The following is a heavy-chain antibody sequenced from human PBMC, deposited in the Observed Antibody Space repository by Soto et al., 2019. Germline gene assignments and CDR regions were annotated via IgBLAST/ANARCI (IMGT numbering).Heavy chain of an antibody. J-gene: IGHJ4*02. Sequence: EVQLVESGGGLVQPGGSLRLSCAASGFTFSNYWIHWVRQVPGKGLVWVSRVNSYGTSTSYADFVKGRFTITRDNAKNTVYLQMDNLGADDTAVYYCTRGGTTTTYWGLFSYWGQGALVAVSS. V-gene: IGHV3-74*03. CDR3: TRGGTTTTYWGLFSY. D-gene: IGHD7-27*01. CDR1: GFTFSNYW. CDR2: VNSYGTST.